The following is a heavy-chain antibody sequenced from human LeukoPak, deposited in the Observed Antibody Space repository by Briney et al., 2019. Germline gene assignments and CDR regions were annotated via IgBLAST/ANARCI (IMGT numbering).Heavy chain of an antibody. J-gene: IGHJ5*02. D-gene: IGHD2-15*01. Sequence: SETLSLTCAVYGGSFSGYYWSWIRQPPGKGLEWIGEINHSGSTNYNPSLKSRVTISVDTSKNQFSLKLSSVTAADTAVYYCAGASEVVVAARYNWFDPWGQGTLVTVSS. CDR2: INHSGST. CDR1: GGSFSGYY. CDR3: AGASEVVVAARYNWFDP. V-gene: IGHV4-34*01.